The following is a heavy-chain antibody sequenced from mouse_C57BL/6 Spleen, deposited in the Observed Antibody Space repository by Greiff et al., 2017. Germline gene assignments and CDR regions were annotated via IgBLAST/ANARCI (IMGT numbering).Heavy chain of an antibody. CDR2: ISAGGSYT. D-gene: IGHD2-2*01. CDR1: GFTFSSYA. V-gene: IGHV5-4*01. CDR3: ARGGYDLAWFAY. J-gene: IGHJ3*01. Sequence: EVQLQESGGGLVKPGGSLKLSCAASGFTFSSYAMSWVRQTPEKRLEWVATISAGGSYTYYPDNVKGRFTISRDNATNNLYLQMSHLKSEDTAMYYCARGGYDLAWFAYWGQGTLVTVSA.